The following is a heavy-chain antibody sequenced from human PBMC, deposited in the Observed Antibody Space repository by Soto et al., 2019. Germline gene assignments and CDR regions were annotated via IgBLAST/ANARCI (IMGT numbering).Heavy chain of an antibody. Sequence: ASVKVSCKASGCTFSSYSINWVRQAPGQGLEWMGEIIPIFGTANYAQKFQGRVTITADESTSTAYMELSSLRSEDTAVYYCARDGGRHSGGIDYWGQGTLVTVSS. CDR3: ARDGGRHSGGIDY. CDR1: GCTFSSYS. J-gene: IGHJ4*02. D-gene: IGHD1-26*01. V-gene: IGHV1-69*13. CDR2: IIPIFGTA.